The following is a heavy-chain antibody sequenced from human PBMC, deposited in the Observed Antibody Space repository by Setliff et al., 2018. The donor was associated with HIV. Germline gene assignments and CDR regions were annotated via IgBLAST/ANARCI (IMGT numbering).Heavy chain of an antibody. CDR1: GFTFSSYY. Sequence: GGSLRLSCAASGFTFSSYYMNWVRQAPGKGLEWVSSISSSSNYIYYADSVKGRFTISRDNAKNSLYLQLNSLRAEDTALYYCARDRGVRGANDAFNIWGLGTMVTVSS. D-gene: IGHD3-10*01. CDR3: ARDRGVRGANDAFNI. V-gene: IGHV3-21*04. J-gene: IGHJ3*02. CDR2: ISSSSNYI.